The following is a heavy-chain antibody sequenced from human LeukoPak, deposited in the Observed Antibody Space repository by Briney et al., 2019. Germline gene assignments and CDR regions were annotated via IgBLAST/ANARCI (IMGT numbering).Heavy chain of an antibody. V-gene: IGHV1-18*04. CDR3: AREGISYYDSSGFNWFDP. CDR2: ISTYNGNT. Sequence: ASVKVSCKGSGYNFDRYGVNWVRQAPGQGLEWVGWISTYNGNTNYAQKLQGRVTMTTDTSTSTAYMELRSLRSDDTAVYYCAREGISYYDSSGFNWFDPWGQGTLVTVSS. D-gene: IGHD3-22*01. J-gene: IGHJ5*02. CDR1: GYNFDRYG.